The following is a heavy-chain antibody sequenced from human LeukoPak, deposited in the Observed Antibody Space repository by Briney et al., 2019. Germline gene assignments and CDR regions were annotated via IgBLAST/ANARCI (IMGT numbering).Heavy chain of an antibody. CDR2: IYYSGST. D-gene: IGHD4-17*01. CDR3: AGGSTVTLDY. J-gene: IGHJ4*02. CDR1: GGSIRSYY. Sequence: SETLSLTCTVSGGSIRSYYWSWIRQPPGKGLEWIGYIYYSGSTNYNPSLKSRVTMSVDTSKNQFSLKLSSVTAADTAVYYCAGGSTVTLDYWGQGTLVTVSS. V-gene: IGHV4-59*12.